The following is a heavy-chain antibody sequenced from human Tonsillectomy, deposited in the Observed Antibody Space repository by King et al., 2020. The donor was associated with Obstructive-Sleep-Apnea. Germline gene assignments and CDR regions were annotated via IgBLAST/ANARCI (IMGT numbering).Heavy chain of an antibody. CDR3: ASARGYSYGCDY. D-gene: IGHD5-18*01. CDR2: ISWNSASV. CDR1: GFTIDDYA. Sequence: VQLVESGGDLVQPGRSLRLSCAASGFTIDDYAMHWVRQFPGKGLEWVSGISWNSASVGYADSVKGRFTISRDNAKNSLFLQMNSLRVDDTALYYCASARGYSYGCDYWGQGTLVTVSS. J-gene: IGHJ4*02. V-gene: IGHV3-9*01.